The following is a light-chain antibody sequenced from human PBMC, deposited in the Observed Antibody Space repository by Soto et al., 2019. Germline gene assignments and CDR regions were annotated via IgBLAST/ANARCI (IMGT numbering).Light chain of an antibody. V-gene: IGKV1-27*01. CDR2: AAS. CDR3: QKYNSAPHT. Sequence: DIQMTQSPSSLSASVGDRVTITCRASQGISNYLAWYQQKPGKVPKLLIYAASTLQSGVPSRFSVSGSGTDLTLTISSQQHEDVATYYCQKYNSAPHTFGQGTKLEIK. CDR1: QGISNY. J-gene: IGKJ2*01.